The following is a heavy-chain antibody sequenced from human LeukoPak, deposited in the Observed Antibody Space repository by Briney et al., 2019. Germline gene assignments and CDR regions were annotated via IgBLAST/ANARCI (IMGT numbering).Heavy chain of an antibody. CDR2: IYYSGST. CDR3: ARVPSRITMMDDGFDI. V-gene: IGHV4-59*01. D-gene: IGHD3-22*01. Sequence: SETLSLTCTVSGGSISSYYWSWIRQPPGKGLEWIGYIYYSGSTNYNPSLKSRVTISVDTSKNQFSLKLSSVTAADTAVYYCARVPSRITMMDDGFDIWGQGTMVTVSS. J-gene: IGHJ3*02. CDR1: GGSISSYY.